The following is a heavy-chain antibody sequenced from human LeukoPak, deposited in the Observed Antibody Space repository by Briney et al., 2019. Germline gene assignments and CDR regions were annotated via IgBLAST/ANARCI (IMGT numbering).Heavy chain of an antibody. CDR3: AKTNTELGKNWFDP. D-gene: IGHD7-27*01. J-gene: IGHJ5*02. V-gene: IGHV3-30*02. CDR2: IYHDGSDK. CDR1: GFSFSNYG. Sequence: PGGSLRLSCAASGFSFSNYGMHWVRQAPGKGLEWVARIYHDGSDKYYGDSVKGRFTISRDNSKNTLYLQMNSLRAEDTAVYYCAKTNTELGKNWFDPWGQGTLVTVSS.